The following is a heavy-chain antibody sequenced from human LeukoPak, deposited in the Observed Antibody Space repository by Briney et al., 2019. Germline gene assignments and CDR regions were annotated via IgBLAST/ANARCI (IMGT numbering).Heavy chain of an antibody. CDR2: IYYSGST. V-gene: IGHV4-39*07. J-gene: IGHJ5*02. CDR3: ARKSTTQYNWFDP. D-gene: IGHD1-1*01. Sequence: SETLSLTCTVSGGSISSSSYYWGWIRQPPGKGLGWIGSIYYSGSTYYNPSLKSRVTISVDTSKNQFSLKLSSVTAADTAVYYCARKSTTQYNWFDPWGQGTLVTVSS. CDR1: GGSISSSSYY.